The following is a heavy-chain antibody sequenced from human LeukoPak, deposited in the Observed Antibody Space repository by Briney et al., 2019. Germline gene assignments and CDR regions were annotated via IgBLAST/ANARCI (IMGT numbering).Heavy chain of an antibody. V-gene: IGHV1-8*02. CDR3: ARGRRSNTRRRYCTNGVCYNWFDP. CDR2: MNPNSGNT. Sequence: GASVKVSCKASGGTFSSYAINWVRQATGQGLEWMGWMNPNSGNTGYAQKFQGRVTMTRNTSISTAYMELSSLRSEDTAVYYCARGRRSNTRRRYCTNGVCYNWFDPWGQGTLVTVSS. D-gene: IGHD2-8*01. CDR1: GGTFSSYA. J-gene: IGHJ5*02.